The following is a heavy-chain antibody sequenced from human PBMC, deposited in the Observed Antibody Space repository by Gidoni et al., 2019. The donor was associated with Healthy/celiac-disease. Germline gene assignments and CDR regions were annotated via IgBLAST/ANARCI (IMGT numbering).Heavy chain of an antibody. Sequence: QVQLQESGPGLVKPSQTVSLTCTVSGGSIRSGGYYWSWIRQHPGKGLELIGYIYYSGSTYYNPSLKSRVTISVDTSKNQFSLKLSSVTAADTAVYYCARVPPPIVVVPAARQGDAFDIWGQGTMVTVSS. D-gene: IGHD2-2*01. CDR1: GGSIRSGGYY. CDR2: IYYSGST. J-gene: IGHJ3*02. V-gene: IGHV4-31*03. CDR3: ARVPPPIVVVPAARQGDAFDI.